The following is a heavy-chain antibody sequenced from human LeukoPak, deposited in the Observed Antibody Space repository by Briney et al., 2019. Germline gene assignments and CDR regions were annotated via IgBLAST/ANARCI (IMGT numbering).Heavy chain of an antibody. Sequence: PGGSLRLSCAASGFTFSSYTMNWVRQAPGKGLEWVSSISSSGSYIYYADSVKGRLTISRDNAKNSLYLQMNSLRAEDTAVYYCARDLYGDYSFDYWGQGTQVTVSS. CDR2: ISSSGSYI. V-gene: IGHV3-21*01. D-gene: IGHD4-17*01. CDR3: ARDLYGDYSFDY. CDR1: GFTFSSYT. J-gene: IGHJ4*02.